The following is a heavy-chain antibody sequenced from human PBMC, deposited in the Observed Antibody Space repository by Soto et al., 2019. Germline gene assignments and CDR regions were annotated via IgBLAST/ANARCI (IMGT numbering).Heavy chain of an antibody. V-gene: IGHV3-48*02. CDR2: ISSSSSTI. CDR3: ARDRRRYYSGSGSAWNQRPFDY. CDR1: GFTFSSYS. Sequence: PGGSLRLSCAASGFTFSSYSMNWVRQAPGKGLEWVSYISSSSSTIYYADSVKGRFTISRDNAKNSLYLQMNSLRDEDTAVYYCARDRRRYYSGSGSAWNQRPFDYWGQGTLVTVSS. J-gene: IGHJ4*02. D-gene: IGHD3-10*01.